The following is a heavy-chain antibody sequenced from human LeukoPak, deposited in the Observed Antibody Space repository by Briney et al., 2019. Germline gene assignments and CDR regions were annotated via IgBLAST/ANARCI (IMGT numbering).Heavy chain of an antibody. Sequence: GASVKLSCRASGYTFNGQYLHWVRQAPGQGLEWMEWINPNTGSTNYAQTFEGRVTMTRDTSISTAYMELSRVRSDDTAVYYCASGSGTYSPDYWGQGTLVTVSS. CDR3: ASGSGTYSPDY. D-gene: IGHD3-10*01. CDR2: INPNTGST. V-gene: IGHV1-2*02. CDR1: GYTFNGQY. J-gene: IGHJ4*02.